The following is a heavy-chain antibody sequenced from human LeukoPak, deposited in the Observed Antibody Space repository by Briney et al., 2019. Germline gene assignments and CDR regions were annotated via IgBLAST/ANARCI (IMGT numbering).Heavy chain of an antibody. Sequence: PGGSLRLSCAASGFTFTSYAMSWVRQAPGKGVEWVSAISGSGAYTYYADSVKGRFTISRDNSKNTLYLQMNSLTAEDTAVYYCAKELWFGELRGTYDYWGQGTLVTVSS. CDR2: ISGSGAYT. D-gene: IGHD3-10*01. V-gene: IGHV3-23*01. CDR1: GFTFTSYA. CDR3: AKELWFGELRGTYDY. J-gene: IGHJ4*02.